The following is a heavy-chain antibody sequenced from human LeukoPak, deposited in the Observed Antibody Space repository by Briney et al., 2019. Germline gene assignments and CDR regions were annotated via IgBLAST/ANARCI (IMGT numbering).Heavy chain of an antibody. Sequence: ASVKVSCKASGYTFTGYYMHWVRQAPGQGLEWMGRINPNSGGTNYAQKFQGRVTMTRDTSISTAYMELCRLRSDDTAVYYCARERHDYVWGSYRYSIDYWGQGTLVTVSS. J-gene: IGHJ4*02. CDR1: GYTFTGYY. CDR2: INPNSGGT. D-gene: IGHD3-16*02. V-gene: IGHV1-2*06. CDR3: ARERHDYVWGSYRYSIDY.